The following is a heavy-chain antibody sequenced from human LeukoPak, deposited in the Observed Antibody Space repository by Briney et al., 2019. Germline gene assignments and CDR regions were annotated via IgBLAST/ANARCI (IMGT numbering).Heavy chain of an antibody. Sequence: GGSLRLSCAASGFTFSSYAMSWVRQAPGKGLEWVAVISYDGSNKYYADSVKGRFTISRDNSKNTLYLQMNSLRAEDTAVYYCAKESDDHEVDYWGQGTLVTVSS. CDR1: GFTFSSYA. J-gene: IGHJ4*02. D-gene: IGHD1-1*01. CDR2: ISYDGSNK. CDR3: AKESDDHEVDY. V-gene: IGHV3-30*18.